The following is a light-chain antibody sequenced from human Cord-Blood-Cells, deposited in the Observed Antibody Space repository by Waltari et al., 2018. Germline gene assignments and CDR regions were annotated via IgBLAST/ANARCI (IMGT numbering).Light chain of an antibody. V-gene: IGKV1-8*01. J-gene: IGKJ2*01. CDR3: QQYYSYPYT. CDR2: AAS. Sequence: AIRMTQSPSSLSASTGDRVTITCRASQGISSYLAWYQQKPGKAPKLLIYAASTLQSGVPSRFSGSGSGTDFTLTISCLQSEDFATYYCQQYYSYPYTFGQGTKLEXK. CDR1: QGISSY.